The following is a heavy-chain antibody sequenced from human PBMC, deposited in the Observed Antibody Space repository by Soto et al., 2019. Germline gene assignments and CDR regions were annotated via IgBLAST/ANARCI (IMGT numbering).Heavy chain of an antibody. CDR1: EGYSIGGGCY. CDR2: IYYSGST. J-gene: IGHJ3*02. Sequence: SDPCTVSEGYSIGGGCYCSLISQHPGKGLEWIGYIYYSGSTYYNPSLKSRVTISVDTSKNQFSLKLSSVTAADTAVYYCARESDLDDAFDIWGQGTIVTVSS. V-gene: IGHV4-31*03. D-gene: IGHD3-3*01. CDR3: ARESDLDDAFDI.